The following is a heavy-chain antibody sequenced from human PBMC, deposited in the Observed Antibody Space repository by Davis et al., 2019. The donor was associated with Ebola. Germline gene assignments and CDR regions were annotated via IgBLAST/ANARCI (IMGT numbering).Heavy chain of an antibody. Sequence: GESLKISCAASGFTFSSYAMSWVRQAPGKGLEWVSAISGSGGSTYYADSVKGRFTISRDNSKNTRYLQMNSLRAEDTAVYYCAKDGFRAAAGLLRYWGQGTLVTVSS. CDR2: ISGSGGST. CDR1: GFTFSSYA. J-gene: IGHJ4*02. CDR3: AKDGFRAAAGLLRY. V-gene: IGHV3-23*01. D-gene: IGHD6-13*01.